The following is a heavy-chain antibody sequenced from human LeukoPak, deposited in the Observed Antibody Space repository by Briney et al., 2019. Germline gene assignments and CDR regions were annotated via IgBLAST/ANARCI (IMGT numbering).Heavy chain of an antibody. J-gene: IGHJ5*02. CDR1: GVSFSGYY. Sequence: AETLSLTCAVYGVSFSGYYWSWIRQPPGKGLEWIGEINHNGSTNYNPSLKSRVTISVDTSKNQFSLKLSSVAAADTAVYYCARPGGGFYGANWFDPWGQGPLVTVSS. D-gene: IGHD3-16*01. V-gene: IGHV4-34*01. CDR3: ARPGGGFYGANWFDP. CDR2: INHNGST.